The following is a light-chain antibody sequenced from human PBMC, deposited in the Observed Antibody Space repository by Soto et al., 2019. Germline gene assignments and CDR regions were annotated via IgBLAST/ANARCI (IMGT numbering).Light chain of an antibody. CDR2: YAS. J-gene: IGKJ4*01. CDR3: QQHSTWPLFT. CDR1: QTVSRY. Sequence: VLTQSPATLFLSPGERATLSCRASQTVSRYLAWYQQKPGQAPRLLIYYASNRATGIPARFSGSGSGTDYTLTISSLEPEDFAVYDCQQHSTWPLFTFGGGTKVEI. V-gene: IGKV3-11*01.